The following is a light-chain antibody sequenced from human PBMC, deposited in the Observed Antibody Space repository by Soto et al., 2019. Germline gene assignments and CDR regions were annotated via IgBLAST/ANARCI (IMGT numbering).Light chain of an antibody. V-gene: IGKV3-15*01. Sequence: MLMTQSPGTLSVSPGERATLSFRASQSVSVNLAWYQQKPGQAPRLLIYGVSTRATGIPARFSGSESGTEFTLTISSLQSEDFAVYYCQQYNDWPFTFGPGTKVDI. CDR2: GVS. J-gene: IGKJ3*01. CDR3: QQYNDWPFT. CDR1: QSVSVN.